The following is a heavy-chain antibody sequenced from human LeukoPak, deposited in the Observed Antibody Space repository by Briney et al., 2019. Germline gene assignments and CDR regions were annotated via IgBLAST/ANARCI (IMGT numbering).Heavy chain of an antibody. CDR1: VSTFSSYS. D-gene: IGHD3-22*01. Sequence: GGSLRLSCAASVSTFSSYSMNWVREAPGKGLEWLLYISSSSSTIYYADSVKGRFTISRDNAKNSLYLQMNSLRAEDTAVYYCASSDSSGYYYGGHDAFDIWGQGTMVTVSS. J-gene: IGHJ3*02. CDR3: ASSDSSGYYYGGHDAFDI. V-gene: IGHV3-48*01. CDR2: ISSSSSTI.